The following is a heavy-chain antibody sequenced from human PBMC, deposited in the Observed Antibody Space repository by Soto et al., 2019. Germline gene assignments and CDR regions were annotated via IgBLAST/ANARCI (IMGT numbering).Heavy chain of an antibody. J-gene: IGHJ4*02. CDR2: ISAYNGNT. D-gene: IGHD3-3*01. CDR1: GYTFTSYG. Sequence: ASVKVSCKASGYTFTSYGISWVRQAPGQGLEWMGWISAYNGNTNYAQKLQGRVTMTTDTSTSTAYMELRSLRSDDTAVYYCARGSIYYDFWSGPSSFDYWGQGTLVTVSS. CDR3: ARGSIYYDFWSGPSSFDY. V-gene: IGHV1-18*01.